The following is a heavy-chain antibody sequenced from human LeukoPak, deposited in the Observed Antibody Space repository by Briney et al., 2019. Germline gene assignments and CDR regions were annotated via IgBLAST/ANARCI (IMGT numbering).Heavy chain of an antibody. CDR3: ARGKGGSYPYYFDY. J-gene: IGHJ4*02. CDR2: IYYSGST. V-gene: IGHV4-30-4*08. D-gene: IGHD1-26*01. Sequence: SETLSLTCTVSGGSISSGDYYWSWIRQPPGKGLEWIGYIYYSGSTYYNPPLKSRVTISVDTSKNQFSLKLSSVTAADTAVYYCARGKGGSYPYYFDYWGQGTLVTVSS. CDR1: GGSISSGDYY.